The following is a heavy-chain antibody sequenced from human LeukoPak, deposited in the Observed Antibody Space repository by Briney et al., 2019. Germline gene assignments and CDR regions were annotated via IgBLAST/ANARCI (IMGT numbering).Heavy chain of an antibody. CDR2: INHSGST. CDR3: ARASGWYSVFRNDY. D-gene: IGHD6-19*01. CDR1: GGSFSGYY. J-gene: IGHJ4*02. Sequence: SSETLSLTCAVYGGSFSGYYWSWIRQPPGKGLEWIGEINHSGSTNYNPSLKSRVTISVDTSKNQFSLKLSSVTAADTAVYYCARASGWYSVFRNDYWGQGTLVTASS. V-gene: IGHV4-34*01.